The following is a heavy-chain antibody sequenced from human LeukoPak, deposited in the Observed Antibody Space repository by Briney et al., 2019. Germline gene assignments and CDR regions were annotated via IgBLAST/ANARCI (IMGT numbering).Heavy chain of an antibody. J-gene: IGHJ5*02. Sequence: PETLSLTCTVSGGSISSYYWSWIRQSPGKGLECIGYIHYTGSTNYNPSLKSRVTISVETSKNQFSLKLKSVTAADTAVYYCARGGYYGSGNDFRFDPWGQGTLVTVSS. D-gene: IGHD3-10*01. CDR3: ARGGYYGSGNDFRFDP. V-gene: IGHV4-59*01. CDR1: GGSISSYY. CDR2: IHYTGST.